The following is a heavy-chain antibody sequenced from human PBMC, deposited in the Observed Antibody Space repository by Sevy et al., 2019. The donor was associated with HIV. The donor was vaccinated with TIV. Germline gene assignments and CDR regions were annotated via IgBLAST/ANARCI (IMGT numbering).Heavy chain of an antibody. V-gene: IGHV4-59*01. J-gene: IGHJ4*02. CDR3: ARGKVLTDY. CDR2: ISHSGST. CDR1: GDSISDYY. Sequence: SETLSLTCNVSGDSISDYYWSWIRQSPWKGLEWIGYISHSGSTNHNPSLKRRVTLSADTSKNQTSLKLTFVTAADTAVYYCARGKVLTDYWGQGTLVTVSS.